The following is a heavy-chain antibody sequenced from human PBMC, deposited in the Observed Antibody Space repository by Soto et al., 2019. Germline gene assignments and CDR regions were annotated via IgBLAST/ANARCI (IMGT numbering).Heavy chain of an antibody. CDR2: VNADNGDT. Sequence: QVHLVQSGAEVKKPGASVKVSCKASGYTFIYYTMHWMRQAPGQRPEWMGWVNADNGDTRYSQKCQGRLTMTRDTSASTIYVELSSLTSEDTAVYFCARGPSSGSFDFWGQGTLVTVSS. V-gene: IGHV1-3*01. CDR3: ARGPSSGSFDF. CDR1: GYTFIYYT. D-gene: IGHD6-19*01. J-gene: IGHJ4*02.